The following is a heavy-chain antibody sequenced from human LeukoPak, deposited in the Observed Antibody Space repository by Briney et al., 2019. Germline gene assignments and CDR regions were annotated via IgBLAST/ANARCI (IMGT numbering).Heavy chain of an antibody. J-gene: IGHJ6*03. CDR1: GFTFSSCA. V-gene: IGHV3-23*01. D-gene: IGHD2-2*02. CDR3: AKVWGDIVVVPAAIKGPYYYYYMDV. Sequence: PGGSLRLSCAASGFTFSSCAMSWVRQAPGKGLEWVSAISGSGGSTYYADSVKGRFTISRDNSKNTLYLQMNSLRAEDTAVYYCAKVWGDIVVVPAAIKGPYYYYYMDVWGKGTTVTVSS. CDR2: ISGSGGST.